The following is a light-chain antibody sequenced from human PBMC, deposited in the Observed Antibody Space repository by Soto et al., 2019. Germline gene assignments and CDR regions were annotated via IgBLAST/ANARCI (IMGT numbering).Light chain of an antibody. CDR3: QQYNVWPLT. Sequence: EIVMTQSPATLSVSPGERATLSCRASQSVSSNLAWYQQKPGQTPKLLIYVASTRATGIPARFSGSGSGTEFTLPICSLQSEDFAVSYCQQYNVWPLTFGGGTKVEFK. J-gene: IGKJ4*01. CDR1: QSVSSN. CDR2: VAS. V-gene: IGKV3-15*01.